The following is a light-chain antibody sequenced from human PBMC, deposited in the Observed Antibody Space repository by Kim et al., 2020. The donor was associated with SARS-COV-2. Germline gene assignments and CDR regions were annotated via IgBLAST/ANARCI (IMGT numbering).Light chain of an antibody. CDR2: GIT. J-gene: IGLJ2*01. CDR1: SLRSYF. Sequence: SSELTQDPTVSVALGQTVRITCQGDSLRSYFASWYQQKPGQAPVLVIYGITNRPSGIPDRFSGSSSGNTASLTITGAQAEDEADYYCNSRDSSGNHLVFGGGTQLTVL. CDR3: NSRDSSGNHLV. V-gene: IGLV3-19*01.